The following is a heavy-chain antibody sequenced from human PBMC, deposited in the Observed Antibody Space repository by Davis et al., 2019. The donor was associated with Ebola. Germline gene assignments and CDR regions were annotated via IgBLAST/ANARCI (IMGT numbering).Heavy chain of an antibody. V-gene: IGHV3-33*01. CDR3: ARGGRGYSYGYLGLDY. CDR2: IWYDGSNK. D-gene: IGHD5-18*01. CDR1: GCTFSSTG. Sequence: GGSLRLTCAASGCTFSSTGMHWVSQAPGKGLEWVGGIWYDGSNKYYADSVKGRFTISRDNSKNTLYLQMNSLRAEDTAVYYCARGGRGYSYGYLGLDYWGQGTLVTVSS. J-gene: IGHJ4*02.